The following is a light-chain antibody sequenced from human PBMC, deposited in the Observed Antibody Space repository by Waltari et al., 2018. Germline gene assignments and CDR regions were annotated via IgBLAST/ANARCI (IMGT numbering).Light chain of an antibody. CDR2: GAS. J-gene: IGKJ4*01. V-gene: IGKV3-20*01. CDR1: QSVSSNY. Sequence: IVLTHSPGILSLSPGERATLSCSASQSVSSNYLAWYQQKPGQAPRLLIYGASSRATGIPDRFSGSGSGTDFTLTISRLEAEDVAVYYCQRYGSSLLTFGGGTKVEIK. CDR3: QRYGSSLLT.